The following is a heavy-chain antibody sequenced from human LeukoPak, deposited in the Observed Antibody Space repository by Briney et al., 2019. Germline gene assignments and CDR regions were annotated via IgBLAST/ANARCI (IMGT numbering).Heavy chain of an antibody. D-gene: IGHD2-15*01. J-gene: IGHJ4*02. CDR1: GYTFTSFY. Sequence: ASVKVSCKASGYTFTSFYIHWVRQAPGQGLEWMGIINPNGGRTIYAQKFQGRVTMTRDMSTSTVYVEVSSLRSDDTAVYYCARGAGGAATQLDYWGQGTLVTVSS. V-gene: IGHV1-46*01. CDR2: INPNGGRT. CDR3: ARGAGGAATQLDY.